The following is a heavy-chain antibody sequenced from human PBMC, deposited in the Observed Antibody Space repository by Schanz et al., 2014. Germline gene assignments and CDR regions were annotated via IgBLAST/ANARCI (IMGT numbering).Heavy chain of an antibody. J-gene: IGHJ5*02. D-gene: IGHD5-18*01. V-gene: IGHV4-59*12. CDR1: GGSISTYY. CDR3: ARRSVSPSGNSYGYVVAWFDP. CDR2: IYYTGTT. Sequence: QVQLQESGPGVVKPSETLSLTCTVSGGSISTYYWSWIRQSPGKGLEWIGYIYYTGTTNYNPSLRSRVTRSVDTSKKQFSLKLRSVTAADTAVYYCARRSVSPSGNSYGYVVAWFDPWGQGTLVTVSS.